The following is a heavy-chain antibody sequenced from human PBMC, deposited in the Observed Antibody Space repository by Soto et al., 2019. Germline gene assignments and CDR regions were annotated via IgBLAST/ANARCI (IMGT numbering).Heavy chain of an antibody. Sequence: DVQLVESGGGWVQPGRSLRLSCAASGFKFSDYWMSWVRQAPGKGLEWVGNIKHDTSEAHYADSVKGRFTITRDNIKNFLFLQVRDLRADDTASYYCARDGLLFSGPYRPSRFDYWGLGALVTVSS. V-gene: IGHV3-7*03. J-gene: IGHJ4*02. CDR3: ARDGLLFSGPYRPSRFDY. CDR2: IKHDTSEA. D-gene: IGHD3-16*02. CDR1: GFKFSDYW.